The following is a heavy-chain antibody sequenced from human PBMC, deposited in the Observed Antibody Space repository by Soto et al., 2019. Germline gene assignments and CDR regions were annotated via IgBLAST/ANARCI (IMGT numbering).Heavy chain of an antibody. V-gene: IGHV1-8*01. Sequence: ASVKVSCKASGYTFASYDINWVRQATGQGLEWMGWMNPNSGNTGYAQKFQGRVTMTRNTSISTAYMELSSLRSEDTAVYYCARAGRITIFGVAADDAFDIWGQGTMVTVS. CDR2: MNPNSGNT. CDR3: ARAGRITIFGVAADDAFDI. CDR1: GYTFASYD. D-gene: IGHD3-3*01. J-gene: IGHJ3*02.